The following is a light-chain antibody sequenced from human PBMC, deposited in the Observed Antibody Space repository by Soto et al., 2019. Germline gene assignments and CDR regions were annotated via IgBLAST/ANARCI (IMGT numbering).Light chain of an antibody. J-gene: IGKJ1*01. CDR3: QQYNNWPRP. V-gene: IGKV3-15*01. Sequence: EVVMTQSPATLSVSQGERATLSCRASQSVSSNLAWYQQKPGQAPRLLIYGASTRATGIPARFSGSGSGTEFTLTISSLQSEDFAVYYCQQYNNWPRPFGQGTK. CDR2: GAS. CDR1: QSVSSN.